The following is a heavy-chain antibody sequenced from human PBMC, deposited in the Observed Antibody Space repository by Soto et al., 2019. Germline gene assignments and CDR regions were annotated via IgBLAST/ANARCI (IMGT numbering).Heavy chain of an antibody. Sequence: EVQLVESGGGLVQPGGSLKLSCAASGFTFSGAAMHWVRQASGKGLEWVGRIRTKVNSYATAYGASVKSRFTISRDDSKNTTYLQMNSLNSEDAGVYFCTTEPGHYWGQGTLVTVSS. J-gene: IGHJ4*02. CDR3: TTEPGHY. D-gene: IGHD3-10*01. CDR1: GFTFSGAA. CDR2: IRTKVNSYAT. V-gene: IGHV3-73*01.